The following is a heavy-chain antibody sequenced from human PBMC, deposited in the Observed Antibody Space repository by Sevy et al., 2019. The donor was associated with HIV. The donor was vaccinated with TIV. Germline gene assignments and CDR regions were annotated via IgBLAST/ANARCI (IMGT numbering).Heavy chain of an antibody. CDR3: TTEKRSSVWSWGYYYYYMDV. D-gene: IGHD6-19*01. CDR1: GFTFSNAW. Sequence: GGSLRLSCAASGFTFSNAWMSLVRQAPGKGLEWVGRIKSKTDGGTTDYAAPVKGRFTISRDDSKNTLYLQMNSLKTEDTAVYYCTTEKRSSVWSWGYYYYYMDVWGKGTTVTVSS. V-gene: IGHV3-15*01. CDR2: IKSKTDGGTT. J-gene: IGHJ6*03.